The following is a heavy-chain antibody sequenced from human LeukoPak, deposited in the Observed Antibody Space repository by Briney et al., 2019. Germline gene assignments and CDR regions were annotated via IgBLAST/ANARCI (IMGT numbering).Heavy chain of an antibody. Sequence: GGSLRLSCAASGFTFSLYSMNWVRQAPGKGLEWVSSISSSSSYIYYADSVKGRFTISRDNAKNSLYLQMNSLRAEDTAVYYCARDRLELIPYYYYYMDVWGKGTTVTVSS. CDR3: ARDRLELIPYYYYYMDV. J-gene: IGHJ6*03. CDR1: GFTFSLYS. D-gene: IGHD1-7*01. V-gene: IGHV3-21*01. CDR2: ISSSSSYI.